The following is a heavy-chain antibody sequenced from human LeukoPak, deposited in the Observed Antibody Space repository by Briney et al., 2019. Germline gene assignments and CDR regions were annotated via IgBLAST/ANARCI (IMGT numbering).Heavy chain of an antibody. CDR1: GFTFSSYG. CDR2: ISYDGSNK. V-gene: IGHV3-30*18. CDR3: AKAHVRDGYNYGY. J-gene: IGHJ4*02. Sequence: SGGSLRLSCAASGFTFSSYGMHWVRQAPGKGLEWVAVISYDGSNKYYADSVKGRFTISRDNSKNTLYLQMNSLRAEDTAVYYCAKAHVRDGYNYGYWGQGTLVTVSS. D-gene: IGHD5-24*01.